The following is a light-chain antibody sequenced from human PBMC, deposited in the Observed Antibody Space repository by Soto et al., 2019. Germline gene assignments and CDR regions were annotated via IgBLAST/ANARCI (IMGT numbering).Light chain of an antibody. Sequence: EIVMTQSPATLSVSLGDRAHLSCRASQSVGSYLAWYQQKPGQAPRLLIYGASTRATGIPARFSGSGSETDFTLSISSLQSEDFAVYYCQQYDSWPPSYTFGQGTKLEIK. CDR2: GAS. CDR3: QQYDSWPPSYT. V-gene: IGKV3-15*01. J-gene: IGKJ2*01. CDR1: QSVGSY.